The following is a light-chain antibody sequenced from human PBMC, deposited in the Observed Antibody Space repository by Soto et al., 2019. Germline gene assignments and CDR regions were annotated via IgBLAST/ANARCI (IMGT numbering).Light chain of an antibody. V-gene: IGLV2-14*03. Sequence: QSALTQPASESGSPGQSITISCTGTSSDVGGYNYVSWYQQHPGKAPKLMIYDVSSRPSGVSNRFSGSKSGNTASLTISGLLSEDEADYYCTSYTTNKTPLFGGGTKVTVL. J-gene: IGLJ2*01. CDR1: SSDVGGYNY. CDR2: DVS. CDR3: TSYTTNKTPL.